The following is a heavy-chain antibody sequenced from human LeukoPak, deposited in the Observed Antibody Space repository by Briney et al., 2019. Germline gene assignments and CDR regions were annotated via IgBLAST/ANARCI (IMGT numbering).Heavy chain of an antibody. CDR1: GFTFSSYG. V-gene: IGHV3-30*18. Sequence: GGSLRLSCAASGFTFSSYGMHWVRQAPGKGLEWVAVISYDGSNKYYADSVKGRFTISRDNSKNTLYLQMNSLRAEDTAVYYCAKDRESTMVRGVISPFDYWGQGTLVTVSS. D-gene: IGHD3-10*01. CDR3: AKDRESTMVRGVISPFDY. J-gene: IGHJ4*02. CDR2: ISYDGSNK.